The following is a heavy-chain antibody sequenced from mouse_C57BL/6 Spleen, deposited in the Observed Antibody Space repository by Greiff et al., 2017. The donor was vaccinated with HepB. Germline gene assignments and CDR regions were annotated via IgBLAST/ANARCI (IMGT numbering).Heavy chain of an antibody. CDR2: IHPSDSDT. CDR3: AGAHYYGGSLADAMDY. Sequence: QVQLQQPGAELVKPGASVKVSCKASGYTFTSYWMHWVKQRPGQGLEWIGRIHPSDSDTNYNQKFKGKATLTVDKSSSTAYMQLSSLTSEDSAVYYCAGAHYYGGSLADAMDYWGQGTSVTVSS. CDR1: GYTFTSYW. J-gene: IGHJ4*01. D-gene: IGHD1-1*01. V-gene: IGHV1-74*01.